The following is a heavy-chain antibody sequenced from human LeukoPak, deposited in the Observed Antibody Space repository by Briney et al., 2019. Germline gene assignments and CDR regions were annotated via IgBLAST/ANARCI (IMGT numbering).Heavy chain of an antibody. D-gene: IGHD4-17*01. J-gene: IGHJ4*02. V-gene: IGHV4-39*01. CDR2: IHYSGST. Sequence: SETLSLTCIVSGGSISSCCYYWGWIRQPPGKGLEWIGSIHYSGSTYYNPSLESRVTMSVDTSKNQFSLKVSSVTAADTAVYYCARYYGDYYFDYRGQGTLVTVSS. CDR1: GGSISSCCYY. CDR3: ARYYGDYYFDY.